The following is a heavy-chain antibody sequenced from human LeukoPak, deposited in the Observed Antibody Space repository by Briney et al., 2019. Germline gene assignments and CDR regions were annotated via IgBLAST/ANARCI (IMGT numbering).Heavy chain of an antibody. V-gene: IGHV3-23*01. D-gene: IGHD7-27*01. CDR1: GFTFSTSA. Sequence: GGSLRLSCAASGFTFSTSAMTWVRQAPGKGLEWVSGISSSGVTDYADSVKGRFTISRDNSKNTLYLQMNSLRAEDTAVYYCAKDLNWGGRWGQGTLVTVSS. J-gene: IGHJ4*02. CDR2: ISSSGVT. CDR3: AKDLNWGGR.